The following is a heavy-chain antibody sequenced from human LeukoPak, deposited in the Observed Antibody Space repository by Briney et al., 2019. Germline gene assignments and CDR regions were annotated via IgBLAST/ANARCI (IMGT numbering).Heavy chain of an antibody. J-gene: IGHJ4*02. V-gene: IGHV4-30-4*01. CDR3: ARETTADGSLYLFDS. CDR2: IYYTGST. D-gene: IGHD1-1*01. CDR1: GGSISSGGYY. Sequence: PSQTLSLTCTVSGGSISSGGYYWSWIRQPPGKGLEYIGYIYYTGSTYYNPSLMRRLAISVDTSKNQFSPKLSSVTAADTAVYYCARETTADGSLYLFDSWGQGTLVTVSS.